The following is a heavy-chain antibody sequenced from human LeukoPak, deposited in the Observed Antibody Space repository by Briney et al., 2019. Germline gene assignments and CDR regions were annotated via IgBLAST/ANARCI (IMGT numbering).Heavy chain of an antibody. J-gene: IGHJ5*02. CDR2: ISSSSSYI. CDR1: GFTFSSYS. D-gene: IGHD6-25*01. CDR3: AKDWGSPIAAAYGWFDP. Sequence: GGSLRLSCAASGFTFSSYSMNWVRQAPGKGLEWVSSISSSSSYIYYADSVKGRFTISRDNAKNTLYLQMNSLRAEDTAVYYCAKDWGSPIAAAYGWFDPWGQGTLVTVSS. V-gene: IGHV3-21*04.